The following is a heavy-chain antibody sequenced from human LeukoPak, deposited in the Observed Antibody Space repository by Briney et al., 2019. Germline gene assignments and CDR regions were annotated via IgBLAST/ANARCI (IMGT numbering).Heavy chain of an antibody. CDR1: GFTFNNYG. Sequence: GGSLRLSCAASGFTFNNYGMHWVRQAPRKGLEGVALITYDGYYKYYSDSVKGRFTISSDTSKNTLYLQMNSLRAEDTAVYYCARDISPVVRASPMGYWGQGTLVTVSS. V-gene: IGHV3-30*03. J-gene: IGHJ4*02. CDR3: ARDISPVVRASPMGY. CDR2: ITYDGYYK. D-gene: IGHD3-10*01.